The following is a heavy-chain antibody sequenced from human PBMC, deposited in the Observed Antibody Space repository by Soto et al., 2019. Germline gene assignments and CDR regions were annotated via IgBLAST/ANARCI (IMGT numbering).Heavy chain of an antibody. CDR3: ARGAYSGSSSYFDY. V-gene: IGHV4-30-4*01. Sequence: QVQLQESGPGLVKPSQTLSLTCTVSGDSIRSGDHYWSWIRQPPGKGLEWIGYIYYSGTTYSRPSHHGRMTLSVDTSKNQFSLKLNSVNAADTAVYYCARGAYSGSSSYFDYWGQGTLGPVSS. CDR2: IYYSGTT. CDR1: GDSIRSGDHY. D-gene: IGHD6-6*01. J-gene: IGHJ4*02.